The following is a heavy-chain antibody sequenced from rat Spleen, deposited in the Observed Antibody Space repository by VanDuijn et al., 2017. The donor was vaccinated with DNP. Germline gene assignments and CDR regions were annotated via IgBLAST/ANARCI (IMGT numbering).Heavy chain of an antibody. CDR1: GFTFSDYY. Sequence: EVQLVESGGGLVQPGRSLKLSCAASGFTFSDYYMAWVRQAPTKGLEWVASIRYDGGRTYYRDSVKGRFTISRDNAKSTLYLQMDSLRSEDTATYYCAAPDYDGTYYYPFAYWGQGTLVTVSS. J-gene: IGHJ3*01. V-gene: IGHV5-20*01. CDR2: IRYDGGRT. D-gene: IGHD1-12*02. CDR3: AAPDYDGTYYYPFAY.